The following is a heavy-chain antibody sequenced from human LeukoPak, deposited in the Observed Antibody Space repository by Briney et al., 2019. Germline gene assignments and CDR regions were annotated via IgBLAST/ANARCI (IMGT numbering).Heavy chain of an antibody. V-gene: IGHV3-23*01. D-gene: IGHD6-13*01. Sequence: GGSLRLSCAASGFTFSSYAMSWVRQAPGKGLEWVSAISGSGGSTYYADSVKGRFTISRDNSKNTLYLQMNSLRAEDTAVYYCAKAQGWYGSSWYYKYYFDYWGQGTLVTVSS. CDR2: ISGSGGST. J-gene: IGHJ4*02. CDR3: AKAQGWYGSSWYYKYYFDY. CDR1: GFTFSSYA.